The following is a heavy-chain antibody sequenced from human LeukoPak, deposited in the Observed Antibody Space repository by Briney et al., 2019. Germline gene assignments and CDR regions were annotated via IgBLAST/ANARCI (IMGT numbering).Heavy chain of an antibody. J-gene: IGHJ3*02. CDR1: GFIFSSYY. D-gene: IGHD1-26*01. CDR3: ARVRYYAFDI. Sequence: PGGSLRLSCAASGFIFSSYYIHWVRQAPGKRLEWVSSISGDSDYIYYADSVKGRFTISRDNAKNSLYLQTHSLRTEDTAVYYCARVRYYAFDIWGQGTMVTVSS. V-gene: IGHV3-21*01. CDR2: ISGDSDYI.